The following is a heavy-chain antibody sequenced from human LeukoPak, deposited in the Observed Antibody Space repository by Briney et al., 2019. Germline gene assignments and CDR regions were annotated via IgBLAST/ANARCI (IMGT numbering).Heavy chain of an antibody. D-gene: IGHD3-10*01. CDR1: GFTFSSHW. CDR3: AKTLPTFYGSGSYYKNPIDY. CDR2: ISGSGDST. J-gene: IGHJ4*02. V-gene: IGHV3-23*01. Sequence: GGSLRLSCAVSGFTFSSHWMHWVCQAPGKGLEWVSAISGSGDSTFYADSVKGRFTISRDNSKNTLYMLMNSLRAEDTAVYYCAKTLPTFYGSGSYYKNPIDYWGQGTLVTVSS.